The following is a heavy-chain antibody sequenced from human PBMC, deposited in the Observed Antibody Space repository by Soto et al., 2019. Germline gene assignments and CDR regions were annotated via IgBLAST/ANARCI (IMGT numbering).Heavy chain of an antibody. Sequence: VSVKVYCKGSGYTFSIYGISWLRQVPGQGLEWMGWISVYNGDTNYAQRFQDRVTMSTDTSTSTVYMELRSLRSDDTAVYYCARDRRTSEVWGQGTTVTVS. CDR1: GYTFSIYG. V-gene: IGHV1-18*01. J-gene: IGHJ6*02. CDR2: ISVYNGDT. CDR3: ARDRRTSEV. D-gene: IGHD2-8*01.